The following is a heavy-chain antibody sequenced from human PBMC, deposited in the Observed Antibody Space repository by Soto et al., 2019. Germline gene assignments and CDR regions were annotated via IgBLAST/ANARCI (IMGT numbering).Heavy chain of an antibody. CDR1: GYSFTSYW. D-gene: IGHD3-9*01. CDR2: IYPGDSDT. CDR3: ARLDILTGYSPKYYYYGMDV. V-gene: IGHV5-51*01. Sequence: GESLKISCKGSGYSFTSYWIGWVRQMPGKGLEWMGIIYPGDSDTRYSPSFQGQVTISADKSISTAYLQWSSLKASDTAMYYCARLDILTGYSPKYYYYGMDVWGQGTTVTVSS. J-gene: IGHJ6*02.